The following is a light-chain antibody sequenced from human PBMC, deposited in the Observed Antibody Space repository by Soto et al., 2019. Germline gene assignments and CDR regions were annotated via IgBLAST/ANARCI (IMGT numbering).Light chain of an antibody. CDR1: QALSNY. V-gene: IGKV1-9*01. Sequence: DIQLTQSPSFLSASVGDTVTITCRASQALSNYLAWYKQKPGKAPDLLIYSASTFQSGVPSRFSGSGSETEFSLTSRALQTEDFATYYCQQLSRSPLTFGGGTKVEIK. CDR2: SAS. CDR3: QQLSRSPLT. J-gene: IGKJ4*01.